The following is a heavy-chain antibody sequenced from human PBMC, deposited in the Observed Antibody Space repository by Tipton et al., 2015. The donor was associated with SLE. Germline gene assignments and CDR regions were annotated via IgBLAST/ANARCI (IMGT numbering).Heavy chain of an antibody. V-gene: IGHV3-21*01. J-gene: IGHJ4*02. CDR3: ARDGVGYYDSSGYEYYFDY. CDR2: ISSSSSYI. D-gene: IGHD3-22*01. Sequence: SLRLSCAASGFTFSSYSMNWVRQAPGKGLEWVSSISSSSSYIYYADSVKGRFTISRDNAKNSLYLQMNSLRAEDTAVYYCARDGVGYYDSSGYEYYFDYWGQGTLVTVSS. CDR1: GFTFSSYS.